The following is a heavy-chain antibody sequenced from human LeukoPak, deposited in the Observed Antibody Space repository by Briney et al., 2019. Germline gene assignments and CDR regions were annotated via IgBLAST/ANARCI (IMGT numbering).Heavy chain of an antibody. Sequence: PGGSLRLSCAASGFSFSNYGMHWVRQAPGKGLEWVAVISNDGGIKYYADSVKGRFTISRDNPKNTLYLQMDSLRDEDTAVYYCARPQGGRQLWLHFDYWGQGTQVTVSS. CDR2: ISNDGGIK. V-gene: IGHV3-30*03. J-gene: IGHJ4*02. D-gene: IGHD5-18*01. CDR1: GFSFSNYG. CDR3: ARPQGGRQLWLHFDY.